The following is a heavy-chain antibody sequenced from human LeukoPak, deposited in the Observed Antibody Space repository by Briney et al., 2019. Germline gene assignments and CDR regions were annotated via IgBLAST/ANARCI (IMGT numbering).Heavy chain of an antibody. CDR2: IYTSGIT. CDR1: GDSISSGSYY. D-gene: IGHD3-3*01. J-gene: IGHJ4*02. V-gene: IGHV4-61*02. CDR3: ASEGVVRYLFDY. Sequence: SQTLSLTCTVSGDSISSGSYYWGWIRQPAGKRLEWIGRIYTSGITNYNPSLKSRVTISVDTSKNQFSLKLSSVTAADTAFYYCASEGVVRYLFDYWGQGTLVTVSS.